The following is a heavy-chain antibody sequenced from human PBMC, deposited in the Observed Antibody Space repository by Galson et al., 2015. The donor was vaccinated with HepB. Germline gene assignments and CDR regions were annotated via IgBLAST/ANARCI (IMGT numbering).Heavy chain of an antibody. V-gene: IGHV3-23*01. D-gene: IGHD6-19*01. J-gene: IGHJ5*02. CDR1: GFTFSSFA. Sequence: SLRLSCAASGFTFSSFAMSWVRQPPGKGLEWVSSISKSATVTYYVDSVKGRFTISRDDSKSTLYLRMNGLRAEDTAIYYCATGFKLAGAAWGQGNLVTVSS. CDR2: ISKSATVT. CDR3: ATGFKLAGAA.